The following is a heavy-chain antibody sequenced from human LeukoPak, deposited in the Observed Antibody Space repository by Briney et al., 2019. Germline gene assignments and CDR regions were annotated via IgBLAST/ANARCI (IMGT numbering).Heavy chain of an antibody. V-gene: IGHV3-23*01. J-gene: IGHJ4*02. CDR1: GFTFSSYS. CDR2: ISGSISTT. CDR3: AQSAGGY. Sequence: GGSLRLSCAASGFTFSSYSMNWVRQAPGKGLEWVSGISGSISTTYYTDSVKGRFTIFRDNSKNTVYLQMNSLRAEDTAVYYCAQSAGGYWGQGTLVTVSS.